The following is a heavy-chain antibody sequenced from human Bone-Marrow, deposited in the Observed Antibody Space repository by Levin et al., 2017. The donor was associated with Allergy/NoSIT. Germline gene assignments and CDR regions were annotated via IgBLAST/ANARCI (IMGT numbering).Heavy chain of an antibody. Sequence: TGGSLRLSCAASGFTFSSYAMSWVRQAPGKGLEWVSAISGSGVSTYYPDSVKGRFTISRDNSKNTLYLQMNSLRAEDTAVYYCAKDQAGGTAMVFGLWYFDYWGQGTLVTVSS. D-gene: IGHD5-18*01. V-gene: IGHV3-23*01. CDR1: GFTFSSYA. CDR2: ISGSGVST. CDR3: AKDQAGGTAMVFGLWYFDY. J-gene: IGHJ4*02.